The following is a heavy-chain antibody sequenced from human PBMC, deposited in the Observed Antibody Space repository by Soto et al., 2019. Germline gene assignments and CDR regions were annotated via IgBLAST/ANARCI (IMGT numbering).Heavy chain of an antibody. CDR3: ARPVWGWYFDL. CDR2: ISAYNGNT. D-gene: IGHD7-27*01. V-gene: IGHV1-18*01. Sequence: QVQLVQSGAEVKKPGASVKVSCKASGYTFTSYGISWVRQAPGQGLEWMGWISAYNGNTNYAQKLQGRVTMTTDTAKSTAYRELRRLRSDDTAVDYCARPVWGWYFDLWGRGTLVTVSS. CDR1: GYTFTSYG. J-gene: IGHJ2*01.